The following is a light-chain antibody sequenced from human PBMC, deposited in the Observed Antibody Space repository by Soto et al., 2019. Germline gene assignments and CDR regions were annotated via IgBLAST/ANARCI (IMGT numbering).Light chain of an antibody. Sequence: DIPMTQSPSTLSASVGDRITITCRASQGIGSWLAWYQQKPGKAPRLLIYKASTLESGVPPRFSGSGSGTEFTLTISSVQPDDSATYYCQQYNSYATFGQGTKLDIK. CDR3: QQYNSYAT. CDR1: QGIGSW. J-gene: IGKJ2*01. V-gene: IGKV1-5*03. CDR2: KAS.